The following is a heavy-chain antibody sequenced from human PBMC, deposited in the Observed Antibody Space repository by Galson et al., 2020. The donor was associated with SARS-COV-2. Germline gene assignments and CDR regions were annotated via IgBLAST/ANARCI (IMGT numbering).Heavy chain of an antibody. Sequence: ASVKVSCKVSGYTLTELSMHWVRQAPGKGLEWMGGFDPEDGETIYAQKFQGRVTMTEDTSTDTAYMELSSLRSEDTAVYYCATALAVAGKVPLGYYYYSYGVDVWPRDHGHRLL. D-gene: IGHD6-19*01. CDR3: ATALAVAGKVPLGYYYYSYGVDV. V-gene: IGHV1-24*01. CDR2: FDPEDGET. CDR1: GYTLTELS. J-gene: IGHJ6*02.